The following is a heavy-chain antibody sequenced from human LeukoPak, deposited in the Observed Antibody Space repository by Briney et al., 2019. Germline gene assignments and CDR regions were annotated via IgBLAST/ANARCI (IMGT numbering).Heavy chain of an antibody. Sequence: GGSLRLSCAASGFTVSSNYMSWVRQAPGKGLEWVSVIYSGGSTYYADSVKGRFTISRDNSKNTLFLQMNSLRAEDTAVYYCAKEDIVSTMGNFDYWGQGTLVTVSS. CDR3: AKEDIVSTMGNFDY. CDR1: GFTVSSNY. CDR2: IYSGGST. J-gene: IGHJ4*02. D-gene: IGHD5/OR15-5a*01. V-gene: IGHV3-53*01.